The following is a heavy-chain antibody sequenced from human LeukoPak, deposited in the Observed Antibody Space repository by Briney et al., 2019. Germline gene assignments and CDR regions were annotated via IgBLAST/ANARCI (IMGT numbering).Heavy chain of an antibody. CDR3: ARAYGGYCSSTSCYADYYYYYMDV. CDR1: GGSFSGYY. J-gene: IGHJ6*03. Sequence: SETLSLTCAVYGGSFSGYYWSWIRQPPGKGLEWIGEINHSGSTNYNPSLKSRVTISVDTSKNQFSLKLSSVTAADTAVYYCARAYGGYCSSTSCYADYYYYYMDVWGKGTTVTVSS. D-gene: IGHD2-2*01. V-gene: IGHV4-34*01. CDR2: INHSGST.